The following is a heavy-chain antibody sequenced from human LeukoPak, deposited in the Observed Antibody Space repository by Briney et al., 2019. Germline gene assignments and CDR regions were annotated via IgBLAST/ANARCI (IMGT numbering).Heavy chain of an antibody. CDR2: IYYSGST. CDR1: GGSISSGDYY. J-gene: IGHJ4*02. Sequence: SETLSLTCTVSGGSISSGDYYWSWIRQPPGKGLEWIGYIYYSGSTYYNPSLKSRVTISVDTSKNQFSLKLSSVTAADTAVYYCARNLWFGESFDYWGQGTLVTVSS. V-gene: IGHV4-30-4*02. D-gene: IGHD3-10*01. CDR3: ARNLWFGESFDY.